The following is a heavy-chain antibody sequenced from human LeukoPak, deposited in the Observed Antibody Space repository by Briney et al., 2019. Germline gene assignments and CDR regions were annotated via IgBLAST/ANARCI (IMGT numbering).Heavy chain of an antibody. V-gene: IGHV3-23*01. J-gene: IGHJ4*02. Sequence: GGSLRLSCAASGFTFSSYAMSWVRQAPGKGLEWVSAISGSGGSTYYADSVKGRFTISRDNSKNTLYLQMSSLRAEDAAVYYCTTSELGFFDFWGQGALVTVSS. CDR2: ISGSGGST. CDR3: TTSELGFFDF. D-gene: IGHD3-16*01. CDR1: GFTFSSYA.